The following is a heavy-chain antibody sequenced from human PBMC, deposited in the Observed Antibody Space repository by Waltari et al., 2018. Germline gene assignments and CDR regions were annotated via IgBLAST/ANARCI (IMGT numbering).Heavy chain of an antibody. V-gene: IGHV4-34*01. J-gene: IGHJ2*01. CDR3: ARGLKRNWYFDL. CDR2: INHSGST. CDR1: GGSFSGYY. D-gene: IGHD6-25*01. Sequence: QVQLQQWGAGLLKPSETLSLTCAVYGGSFSGYYWSWIRQPPGKGLEWIGEINHSGSTNYNPSLKSRVTISVDTSKNQFSLKPSSVTAADTAVYYCARGLKRNWYFDLWGRGTLVTVSS.